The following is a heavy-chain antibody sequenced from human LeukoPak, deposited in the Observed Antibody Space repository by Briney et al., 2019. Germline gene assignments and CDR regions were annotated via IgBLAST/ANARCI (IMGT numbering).Heavy chain of an antibody. V-gene: IGHV3-11*04. Sequence: KPGGSLRLSCAVSGFTCSDYYMSWIRQAPGKGLEWVAYISSSGNTRYYADSVKGRFTISRDNAKNSLYLQMNSLRAEDTAVYYCAWGGMAAFDSWGQGTLVTVSS. CDR3: AWGGMAAFDS. CDR1: GFTCSDYY. J-gene: IGHJ4*02. CDR2: ISSSGNTR. D-gene: IGHD3-16*01.